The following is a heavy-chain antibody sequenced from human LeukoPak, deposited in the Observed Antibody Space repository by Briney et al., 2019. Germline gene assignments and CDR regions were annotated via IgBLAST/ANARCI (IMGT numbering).Heavy chain of an antibody. CDR2: IYYSGST. Sequence: SETLSLTCTVSGDSISNSNYYWGWIRQPPGKGLEWIGTIYYSGSTYYNPSLMSRVAISVDTSKNQFSLKLSSVTAADTAVYYCARRLRRVGWFDPWGQGTLVTVSS. J-gene: IGHJ5*02. CDR1: GDSISNSNYY. D-gene: IGHD5-18*01. V-gene: IGHV4-39*07. CDR3: ARRLRRVGWFDP.